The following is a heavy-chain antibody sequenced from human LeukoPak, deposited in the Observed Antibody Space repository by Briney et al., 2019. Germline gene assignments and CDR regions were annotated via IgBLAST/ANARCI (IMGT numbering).Heavy chain of an antibody. V-gene: IGHV1-18*01. Sequence: ASVKVSCKASGYTFTSYGISWVRQAPGQWLEWMGWISAYNGNTNYAQKLQGRVTMTTDTSTSTAYMELRSLRSDDTAVYYCAREFHPGHTSGWYLHWGQGTLVTVSS. CDR3: AREFHPGHTSGWYLH. CDR2: ISAYNGNT. J-gene: IGHJ4*02. D-gene: IGHD6-19*01. CDR1: GYTFTSYG.